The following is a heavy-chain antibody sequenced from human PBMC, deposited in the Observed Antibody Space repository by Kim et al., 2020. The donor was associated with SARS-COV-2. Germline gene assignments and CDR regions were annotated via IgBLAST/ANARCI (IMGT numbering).Heavy chain of an antibody. CDR2: ISGSGGST. CDR1: GFTFSSYA. J-gene: IGHJ4*02. Sequence: GGSLRLSCAASGFTFSSYAMSWVRQAPGKGLEWVSAISGSGGSTYYADSVKGRFTISRDNSKNTLYLQMNSLRAEDTAVYYCAKDPESGYDSAINDYWGQGTLVTVSS. V-gene: IGHV3-23*01. CDR3: AKDPESGYDSAINDY. D-gene: IGHD5-12*01.